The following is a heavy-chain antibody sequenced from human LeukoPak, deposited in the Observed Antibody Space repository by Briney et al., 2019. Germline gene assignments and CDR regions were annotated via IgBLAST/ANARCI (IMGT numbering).Heavy chain of an antibody. CDR3: ARDSGCSGGTCYDT. Sequence: SQTLSLTCSVSGGSPNTGGNDWSWIRQPPGKGLEWIAYIYYSGSANYNPSLKSRVTISIDTSKNQFSLKLTSVTAGDTAVYYCARDSGCSGGTCYDTWGQGTLVTVSS. V-gene: IGHV4-61*08. CDR1: GGSPNTGGND. J-gene: IGHJ5*02. D-gene: IGHD2-15*01. CDR2: IYYSGSA.